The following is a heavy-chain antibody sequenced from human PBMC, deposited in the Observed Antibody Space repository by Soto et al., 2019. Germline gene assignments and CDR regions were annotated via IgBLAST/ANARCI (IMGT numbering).Heavy chain of an antibody. Sequence: ASVKVSCKASRYTFTSYAMHWVRQAPGQRLEWMGWINAGNGNTRYSQKFQGRVTITRDTSASTAYMELSSLRSEDTAVYYCVRATRSNQGDYWGQGTLVTVSS. CDR2: INAGNGNT. J-gene: IGHJ4*02. V-gene: IGHV1-3*01. CDR3: VRATRSNQGDY. CDR1: RYTFTSYA.